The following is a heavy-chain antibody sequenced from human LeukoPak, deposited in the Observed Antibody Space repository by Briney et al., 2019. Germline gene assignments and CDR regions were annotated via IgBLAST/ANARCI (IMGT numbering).Heavy chain of an antibody. D-gene: IGHD5-24*01. CDR3: ARDLGGDGYNFDP. Sequence: GGSLRLSCAASGFTFSSYWMHWVRQAPGKGLVWVSRINTDGSSTSYADSVKGRFTISRDDAKNTLYLQMNSLRAEDTAVYYCARDLGGDGYNFDPWGQGTLVTVSS. CDR1: GFTFSSYW. J-gene: IGHJ5*02. CDR2: INTDGSST. V-gene: IGHV3-74*01.